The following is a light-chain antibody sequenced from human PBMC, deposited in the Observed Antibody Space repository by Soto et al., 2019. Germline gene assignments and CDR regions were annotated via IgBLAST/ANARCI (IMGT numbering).Light chain of an antibody. CDR3: CSYTSSATRV. CDR1: SNDVGGYDY. J-gene: IGLJ3*02. V-gene: IGLV2-14*01. Sequence: QPVLTQPASVSGSPGQSITISCTGTSNDVGGYDYVSWYQQHPGKAPKVMIYEVSYRPSGVPTRFSGSKSGNTASLTISGLQAEDVADYYCCSYTSSATRVFGGGTKVTVL. CDR2: EVS.